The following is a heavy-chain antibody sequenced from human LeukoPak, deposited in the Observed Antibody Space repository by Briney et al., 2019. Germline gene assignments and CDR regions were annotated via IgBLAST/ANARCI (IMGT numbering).Heavy chain of an antibody. Sequence: GGSLRLSCAASGFTFSNYAMSWVRQAPGKGLVWVSRINNDGSSTSYADSVQGRFTISRDNAKNTLYLQMNSLRAEDTALYYCARVARGDYYYYYMDVWGKGTTVTVSS. CDR1: GFTFSNYA. CDR3: ARVARGDYYYYYMDV. J-gene: IGHJ6*03. CDR2: INNDGSST. D-gene: IGHD3-10*01. V-gene: IGHV3-74*01.